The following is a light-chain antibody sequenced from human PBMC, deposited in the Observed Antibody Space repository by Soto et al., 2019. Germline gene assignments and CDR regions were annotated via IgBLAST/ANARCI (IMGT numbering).Light chain of an antibody. V-gene: IGKV3-20*01. Sequence: EIVLTQSPGTLSLSPGERATLSCRASQSVSSSYLAWYHQKPGQAPRLLIYGASSRATGIPDRFSGSGSEKDFTLTISRLEPEDFAVYYCHQYGSSPLFTFGHGTKVDI. CDR2: GAS. CDR3: HQYGSSPLFT. J-gene: IGKJ3*01. CDR1: QSVSSSY.